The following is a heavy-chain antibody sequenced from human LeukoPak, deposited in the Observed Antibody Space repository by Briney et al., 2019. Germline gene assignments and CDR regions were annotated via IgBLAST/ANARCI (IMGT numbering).Heavy chain of an antibody. CDR3: ARRRAVAGTGAFDY. CDR1: GGSISSSSYY. V-gene: IGHV4-39*07. Sequence: SETLSLTCTVSGGSISSSSYYWSWLRQPPGKGLEWIGEINHSGSTNYNPSLKSRVTISVDTSKNKFSLKLSPVTAADTAVYYCARRRAVAGTGAFDYWGQGTLVTVSS. J-gene: IGHJ4*02. D-gene: IGHD6-19*01. CDR2: INHSGST.